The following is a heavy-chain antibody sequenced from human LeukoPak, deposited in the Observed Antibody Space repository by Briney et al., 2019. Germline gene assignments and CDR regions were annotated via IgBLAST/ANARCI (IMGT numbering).Heavy chain of an antibody. D-gene: IGHD3-3*01. V-gene: IGHV4-34*01. Sequence: SETLSLTCAVYGGSFSGYYWSWIRQPPRKGLEWIGEINHSGSTNYNPSLKSRVTISVDTSKNQFSLKLSSVTAADTAVYYCARLGALYYDFWSGPAYNWFDPWGQGTLVTVSS. CDR2: INHSGST. CDR1: GGSFSGYY. J-gene: IGHJ5*02. CDR3: ARLGALYYDFWSGPAYNWFDP.